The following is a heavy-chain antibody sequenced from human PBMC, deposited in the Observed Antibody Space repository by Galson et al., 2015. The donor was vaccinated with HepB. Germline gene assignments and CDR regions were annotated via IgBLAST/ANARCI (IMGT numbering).Heavy chain of an antibody. V-gene: IGHV5-10-1*01. D-gene: IGHD3-10*01. Sequence: QSGAEVKKPGESLRISCKGSGYSFTSYWISWVRQMPGKGLEWMGRIDPSDSYTNYSPSFQGHVTISADKSISTAYLQWSSLKASDTAMYYCARLNRCYYGSGSYCLYWYFDLWGRGTLVTVSS. CDR3: ARLNRCYYGSGSYCLYWYFDL. CDR2: IDPSDSYT. J-gene: IGHJ2*01. CDR1: GYSFTSYW.